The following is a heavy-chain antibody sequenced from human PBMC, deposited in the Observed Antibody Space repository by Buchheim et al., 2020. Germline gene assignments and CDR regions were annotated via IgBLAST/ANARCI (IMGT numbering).Heavy chain of an antibody. D-gene: IGHD1/OR15-1a*01. J-gene: IGHJ4*02. Sequence: QVQLVESGGGVVQPGRSPRLSCAASGFTFSSYSMHWPRQAPGKGLEWVAVVSYDGSKIYYADSVTGRFTISRDNSKNTLYLQLNSLTTEDTAVYYCARDRGPQIEQFDYWGQGTL. CDR1: GFTFSSYS. V-gene: IGHV3-30-3*01. CDR3: ARDRGPQIEQFDY. CDR2: VSYDGSKI.